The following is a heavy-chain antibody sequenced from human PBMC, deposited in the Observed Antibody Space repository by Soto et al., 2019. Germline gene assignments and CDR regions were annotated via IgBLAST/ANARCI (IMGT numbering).Heavy chain of an antibody. CDR2: ISSSSSTI. CDR1: GFTFSSYS. V-gene: IGHV3-48*02. CDR3: ASSITIFGVVIIDYGMDV. J-gene: IGHJ6*02. Sequence: VQLVESGGGLVQPGGSLRLSCAASGFTFSSYSMNWVRQAPGKGLEWVSYISSSSSTIYYADSVKGRFTISRDNAKNSLYLQMNSLRDEDTAVYYCASSITIFGVVIIDYGMDVWGQGTTVTVSS. D-gene: IGHD3-3*01.